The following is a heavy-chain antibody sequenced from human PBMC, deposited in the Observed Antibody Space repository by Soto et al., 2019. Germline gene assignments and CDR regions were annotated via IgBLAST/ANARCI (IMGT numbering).Heavy chain of an antibody. CDR1: GGSTSSSNYY. Sequence: QVQLQESGPGLVKPSETLSLSCTVSGGSTSSSNYYWSWIRQPPGKGVAWIGYIYFSGITNYNPSRPSRATLSVDTSGTQFFLNVVSVTAADTAIYCCARGVALNPFAGHWFDSWGQGTLVTFSS. CDR3: ARGVALNPFAGHWFDS. CDR2: IYFSGIT. J-gene: IGHJ5*01. V-gene: IGHV4-61*01. D-gene: IGHD2-15*01.